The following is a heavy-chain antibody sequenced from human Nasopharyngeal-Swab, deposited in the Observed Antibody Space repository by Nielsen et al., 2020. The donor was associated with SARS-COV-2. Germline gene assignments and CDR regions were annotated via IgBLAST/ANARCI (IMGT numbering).Heavy chain of an antibody. V-gene: IGHV3-33*01. CDR3: ARDLTPMVIIYAFDM. Sequence: GGSLRLSCAASGFTFSNYAMHWVRQAPGKGLEWVAVIWHDGSNKYYADSVKGRFTNSRDNSKNTLYLQMNSLRAEDTAVYYCARDLTPMVIIYAFDMWGQGTMVTVSS. CDR1: GFTFSNYA. D-gene: IGHD5-18*01. CDR2: IWHDGSNK. J-gene: IGHJ3*02.